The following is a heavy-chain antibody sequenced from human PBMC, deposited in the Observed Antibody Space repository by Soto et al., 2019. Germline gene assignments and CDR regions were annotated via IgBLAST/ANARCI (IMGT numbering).Heavy chain of an antibody. V-gene: IGHV4-59*01. CDR3: AGGSSSYYYYGMDV. CDR1: GGSISSYY. Sequence: NPSETLSLTCTVSGGSISSYYWSWIRQPPGKGLEWIGYIYYSGSTNYNPSLKSRVTISVDTSKNQFSLKLSSVTAADTAVYYCAGGSSSYYYYGMDVWGQGTTVTVSS. J-gene: IGHJ6*02. D-gene: IGHD6-6*01. CDR2: IYYSGST.